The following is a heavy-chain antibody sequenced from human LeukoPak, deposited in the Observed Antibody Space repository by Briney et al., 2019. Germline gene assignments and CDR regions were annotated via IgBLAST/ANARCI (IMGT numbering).Heavy chain of an antibody. Sequence: GESLKISCKGSGYPFTNYYIGWVRQMPGKGLEWMGIISPGDSDARYSPSFQGQVTISADKSLSTAYLQWSSLKASDTAIYYCARRYCSSISCNPYFFDYWGQGTLVTVSS. CDR2: ISPGDSDA. CDR3: ARRYCSSISCNPYFFDY. V-gene: IGHV5-51*01. D-gene: IGHD2-2*01. CDR1: GYPFTNYY. J-gene: IGHJ4*02.